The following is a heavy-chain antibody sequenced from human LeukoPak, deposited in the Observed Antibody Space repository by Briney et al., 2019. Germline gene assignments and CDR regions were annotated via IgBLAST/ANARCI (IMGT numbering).Heavy chain of an antibody. CDR1: GFTFSSYA. D-gene: IGHD1-14*01. V-gene: IGHV3-23*01. CDR3: ARGGGTHYDY. Sequence: GGSLRLSCAGSGFTFSSYAMTWVRQAPGKGLEWVSTISGSGGSSYYADSVKGRFTISRDNSWNTLYLQMNSLRADDTAVYYCARGGGTHYDYWGQGTLVTVSS. CDR2: ISGSGGSS. J-gene: IGHJ4*02.